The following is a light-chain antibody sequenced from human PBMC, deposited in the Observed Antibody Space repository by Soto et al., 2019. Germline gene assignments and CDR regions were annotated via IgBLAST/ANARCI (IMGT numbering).Light chain of an antibody. J-gene: IGKJ1*01. Sequence: EIVLTQSPGTLSLSPGERATLSCRASQSVSNTNLAWYQQKPGQAPRLLIYGASSRATGIPDRFSGSGSGPDFTLTIRRLEAEDFAVYYCQQYGSAPRTFGQGTKVEIK. V-gene: IGKV3-20*01. CDR1: QSVSNTN. CDR3: QQYGSAPRT. CDR2: GAS.